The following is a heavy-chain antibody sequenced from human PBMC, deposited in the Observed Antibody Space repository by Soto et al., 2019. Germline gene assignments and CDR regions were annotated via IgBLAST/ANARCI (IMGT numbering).Heavy chain of an antibody. Sequence: QLQLQASGPGLVKPSETLSLTCTVSGDSISSSSKYWGWSRQHPGKGPEWIGSVFYGGRTYYNPSLKGRVTISVDTSMNPCALGLSSVTAADTAVYYCVTHDGSVTLNWFDPWGQGTLVSVSS. CDR3: VTHDGSVTLNWFDP. V-gene: IGHV4-39*01. CDR2: VFYGGRT. J-gene: IGHJ5*02. CDR1: GDSISSSSKY. D-gene: IGHD4-17*01.